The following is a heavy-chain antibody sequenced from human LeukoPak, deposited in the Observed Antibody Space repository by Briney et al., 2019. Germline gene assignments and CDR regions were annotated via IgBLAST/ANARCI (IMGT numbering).Heavy chain of an antibody. J-gene: IGHJ4*02. V-gene: IGHV1-69*06. CDR3: ERDAGRAVAGIGSDY. CDR2: IIHIFGTA. D-gene: IGHD6-19*01. CDR1: GGSFSSCA. Sequence: SVTVSCTASGGSFSSCAISWVRQAPRRGLEGMGGIIHIFGTANYEQTLQGRVTITADKSTNTAYLELSRLRSEDTAVSYCERDAGRAVAGIGSDYWGQGTLVTVSS.